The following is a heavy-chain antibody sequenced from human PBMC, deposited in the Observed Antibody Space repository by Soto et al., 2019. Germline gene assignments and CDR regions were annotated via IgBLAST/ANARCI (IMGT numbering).Heavy chain of an antibody. CDR1: GGSISSGGYS. CDR3: ARGRTTVTTLDY. V-gene: IGHV4-30-2*01. D-gene: IGHD4-4*01. J-gene: IGHJ4*02. Sequence: SETLSLTCAVSGGSISSGGYSWSWIRQPPGKVLEWIVYICHSGSTYYNPSLKSRVTISVDRSNNQFSLKLSYVTAADTAVYYCARGRTTVTTLDYWGQGTLVTVSS. CDR2: ICHSGST.